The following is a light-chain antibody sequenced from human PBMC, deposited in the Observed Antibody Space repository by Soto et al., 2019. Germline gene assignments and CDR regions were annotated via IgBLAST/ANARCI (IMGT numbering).Light chain of an antibody. Sequence: QSVLTQPASVSGSPGQSITISCTGRSSDVGGYKYVSWYQQHPGKAPKLMIFEVSNRPSGVSNRFSGSKSGNTASLTISGRQAEDEGDYYCCSYTGGTTLVCGGGTKVTVL. CDR3: CSYTGGTTLV. V-gene: IGLV2-14*01. CDR2: EVS. CDR1: SSDVGGYKY. J-gene: IGLJ2*01.